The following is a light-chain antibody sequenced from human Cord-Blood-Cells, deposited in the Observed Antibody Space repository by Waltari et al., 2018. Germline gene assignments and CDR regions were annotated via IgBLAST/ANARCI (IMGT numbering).Light chain of an antibody. J-gene: IGLJ3*02. Sequence: SALTQPASVSASPGKSIPTSRSEPRTAAGGYYYVSSYQQHPGKAPKLMIYDVSNRPSGVSNRFSGSKSGNTASLTISGLQAEDEADYYCSSYTSSSTLEVFGGGTKLTVL. CDR1: RTAAGGYYY. CDR2: DVS. CDR3: SSYTSSSTLEV. V-gene: IGLV2-14*01.